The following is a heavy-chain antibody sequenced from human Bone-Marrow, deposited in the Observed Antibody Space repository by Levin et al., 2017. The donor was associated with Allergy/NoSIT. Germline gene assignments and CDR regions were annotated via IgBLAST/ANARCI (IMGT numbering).Heavy chain of an antibody. CDR2: IYPADSDT. CDR3: ARQQEQMDAFDV. D-gene: IGHD1-26*01. CDR1: GYSFTSFW. V-gene: IGHV5-51*01. Sequence: ASVKVSCKDSGYSFTSFWIGWVRQMPGKGLEWMGIIYPADSDTKYSPSFQGHVTISADKSVNTAYLQWSSLRASDTAIYYCARQQEQMDAFDVWGQGTLVTVSS. J-gene: IGHJ3*01.